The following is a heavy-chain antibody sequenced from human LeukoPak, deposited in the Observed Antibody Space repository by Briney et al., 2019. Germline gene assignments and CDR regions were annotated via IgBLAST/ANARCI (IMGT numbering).Heavy chain of an antibody. CDR3: VKASTGMVTNSFDP. CDR1: GFTFNSYA. V-gene: IGHV3-23*01. D-gene: IGHD5-18*01. Sequence: GGSLRLSCAAPGFTFNSYAMSWVRQAPGKGLEWVSAISGSGVSTYYADSVKGRFTISRDNSKNTLYLQTNSLRAEDTAVYYCVKASTGMVTNSFDPWGQGTLVTVSS. CDR2: ISGSGVST. J-gene: IGHJ5*02.